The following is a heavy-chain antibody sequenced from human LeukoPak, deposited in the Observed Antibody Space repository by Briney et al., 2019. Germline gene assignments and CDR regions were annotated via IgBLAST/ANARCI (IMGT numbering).Heavy chain of an antibody. D-gene: IGHD3-3*01. J-gene: IGHJ5*02. Sequence: SETLSLTCAVYGGSFSGYYWSWIRQPPGKGLEWIGEINHSGSTNYNPSLKSRVTISVDTSKNQFSLKLSSVTAADTAVYYCARAARNYDFWSGYYAAWFDPWGQGTLVTVSS. V-gene: IGHV4-34*01. CDR2: INHSGST. CDR3: ARAARNYDFWSGYYAAWFDP. CDR1: GGSFSGYY.